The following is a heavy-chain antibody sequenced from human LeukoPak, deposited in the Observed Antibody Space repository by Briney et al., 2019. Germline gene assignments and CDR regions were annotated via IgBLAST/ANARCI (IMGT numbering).Heavy chain of an antibody. CDR3: VIGRGWQPDY. J-gene: IGHJ4*02. D-gene: IGHD3-10*01. CDR1: GGSISGHY. Sequence: SETLSLTCTVSGGSISGHYHNWVRQSPGRGLEWIGLVHYSGNTNYNPSLKSRVSISTDTSKNQFSLELTSVTAADTAVYYCVIGRGWQPDYWGQGIPVTVSS. CDR2: VHYSGNT. V-gene: IGHV4-59*03.